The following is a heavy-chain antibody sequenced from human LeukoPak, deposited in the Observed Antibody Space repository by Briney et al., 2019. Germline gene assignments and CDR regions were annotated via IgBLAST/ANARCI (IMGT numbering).Heavy chain of an antibody. D-gene: IGHD3-22*01. CDR1: GFTVSSYA. CDR2: ISGSGGTA. Sequence: GGSLRLSCAASGFTVSSYAMSWVRQAPGKGLEWVSAISGSGGTAYYADSVKGRFTISRDNSKNTLYLQMNSLRAEDTAVYYCAKKGYYDGSGYYMYYFDHWGQGTLVTVSS. J-gene: IGHJ4*02. V-gene: IGHV3-23*01. CDR3: AKKGYYDGSGYYMYYFDH.